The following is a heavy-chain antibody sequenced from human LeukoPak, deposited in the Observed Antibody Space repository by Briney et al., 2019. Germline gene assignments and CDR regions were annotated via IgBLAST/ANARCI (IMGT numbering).Heavy chain of an antibody. CDR3: AKEASSYAGYYYYMDV. D-gene: IGHD6-6*01. CDR2: ISGSGGST. Sequence: TGGSERLSCAASGFTFSSYAMSWFRQAPGKGLEWVSAISGSGGSTYYADSVKGRFTISRDNSKNTLYLQMNSLRAEDTAVYYCAKEASSYAGYYYYMDVWGKGTTVTVSS. CDR1: GFTFSSYA. J-gene: IGHJ6*03. V-gene: IGHV3-23*01.